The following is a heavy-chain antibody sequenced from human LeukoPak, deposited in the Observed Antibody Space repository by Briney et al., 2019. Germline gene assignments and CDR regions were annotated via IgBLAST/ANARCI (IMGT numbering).Heavy chain of an antibody. J-gene: IGHJ4*02. CDR2: ISYDGSNK. CDR1: GFTFSSYA. CDR3: AREYYDFWSGYLDY. Sequence: PGRSLRLSCAASGFTFSSYAMHWVRQAPGKGLEWVAVISYDGSNKYYADSVKGRFTISRDNSKNTLYLRMNSLRAEDTAVYYCAREYYDFWSGYLDYWGQGTLVTVSS. V-gene: IGHV3-30-3*01. D-gene: IGHD3-3*01.